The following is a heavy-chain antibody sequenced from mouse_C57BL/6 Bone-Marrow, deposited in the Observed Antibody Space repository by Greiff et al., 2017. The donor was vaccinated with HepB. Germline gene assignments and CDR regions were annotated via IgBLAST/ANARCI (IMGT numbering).Heavy chain of an antibody. CDR2: ISNGGGST. CDR3: ASPYPAWFAY. V-gene: IGHV5-12*01. CDR1: GFTFSDYY. J-gene: IGHJ3*01. Sequence: EVQWVESGGGLVQPGGSLKLSCAASGFTFSDYYMYWVRQTPEKRLEWVAYISNGGGSTYYPDTVKGRFTISRDNAKNTLYLQMSRLKSEDTAMYYCASPYPAWFAYWGQGTLVTVSA.